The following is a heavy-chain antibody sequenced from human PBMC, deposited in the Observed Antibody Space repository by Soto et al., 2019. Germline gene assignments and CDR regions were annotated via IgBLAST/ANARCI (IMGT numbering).Heavy chain of an antibody. D-gene: IGHD2-15*01. CDR1: GGSISSYY. J-gene: IGHJ4*02. Sequence: SETLSLTCTVSGGSISSYYWSWIRQPPGKGLEWIGYIYYSGSTNYNPSLKSRVTISVDTSKNQFSLKLSSVTAADTAVYYCAREGGDSCSGGSCYTFDYWGQGTLVTVSS. CDR3: AREGGDSCSGGSCYTFDY. V-gene: IGHV4-59*01. CDR2: IYYSGST.